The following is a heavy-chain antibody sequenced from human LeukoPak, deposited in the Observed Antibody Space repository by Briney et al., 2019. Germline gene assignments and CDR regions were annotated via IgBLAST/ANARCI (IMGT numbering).Heavy chain of an antibody. D-gene: IGHD6-19*01. CDR2: IKDDGGDK. CDR3: ARGTGWYPDY. J-gene: IGHJ4*02. Sequence: QSGGSLRLSCAASGFTFSSCSMNWVRQAPGKGLEWVAHIKDDGGDKNYVDSVKGRFTISRDNAKKSLYLQMNSLTADDTAVYYCARGTGWYPDYWGQGILVTVSS. CDR1: GFTFSSCS. V-gene: IGHV3-7*01.